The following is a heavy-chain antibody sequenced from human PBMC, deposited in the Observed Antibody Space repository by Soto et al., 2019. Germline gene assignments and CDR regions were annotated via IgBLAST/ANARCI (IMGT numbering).Heavy chain of an antibody. Sequence: QEQLVESGGGMVQPGGSLRLSCAVSGFTLDTYGMHWVRQAAGQGLEWVAVSWHDGRHLDYADSVRGRFTVFRDDSKNTLFLEMNGLRGDDTAVYYCARDWGACTPGECYSHGFDLWGQATLVTVSS. CDR2: SWHDGRHL. CDR1: GFTLDTYG. V-gene: IGHV3-33*01. J-gene: IGHJ3*01. D-gene: IGHD2-21*01. CDR3: ARDWGACTPGECYSHGFDL.